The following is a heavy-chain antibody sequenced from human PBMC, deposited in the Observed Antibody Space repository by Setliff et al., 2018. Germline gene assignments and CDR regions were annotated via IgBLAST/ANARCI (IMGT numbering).Heavy chain of an antibody. D-gene: IGHD2-21*02. Sequence: GGSLRLSCVGSGFRFSDHYMTWVRQAPGKGLEWLSDISSGGETISYADSVKGRFTTARDNAKNSLYLQMNSLRAEDTAVYYCARRLRGSAWYVRLGEDYWGQGVLVTVSS. CDR3: ARRLRGSAWYVRLGEDY. J-gene: IGHJ4*02. CDR1: GFRFSDHY. V-gene: IGHV3-11*01. CDR2: ISSGGETI.